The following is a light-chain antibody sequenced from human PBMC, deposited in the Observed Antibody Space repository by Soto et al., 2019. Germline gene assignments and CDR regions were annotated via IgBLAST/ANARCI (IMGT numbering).Light chain of an antibody. V-gene: IGLV2-18*02. CDR1: SSDVGSYNR. CDR3: RSYTSSSTFV. J-gene: IGLJ1*01. CDR2: EVS. Sequence: QSVLTQPPSVSGSPGQSVTLSCTGTSSDVGSYNRVAWYQQSPGTAPKLIIYEVSNRPSGAADRFSGSKSGNTASLTISGLQAEDEADYYCRSYTSSSTFVLGTGTKVTVL.